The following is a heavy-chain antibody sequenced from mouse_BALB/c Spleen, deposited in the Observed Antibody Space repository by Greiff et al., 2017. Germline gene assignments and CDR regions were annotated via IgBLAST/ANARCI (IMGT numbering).Heavy chain of an antibody. Sequence: VQLHQPGAELVRPGASVKLSCKASGYTFTSYWINWVKQRPGQGLEWIGNIYPSDSYTNYNQKFKDKATLTVDKSSSTAYMQLSSPTSEDSAVYYCTRDNYREDAMDYWGQGTSVTVSS. D-gene: IGHD2-14*01. V-gene: IGHV1-69*02. CDR1: GYTFTSYW. J-gene: IGHJ4*01. CDR2: IYPSDSYT. CDR3: TRDNYREDAMDY.